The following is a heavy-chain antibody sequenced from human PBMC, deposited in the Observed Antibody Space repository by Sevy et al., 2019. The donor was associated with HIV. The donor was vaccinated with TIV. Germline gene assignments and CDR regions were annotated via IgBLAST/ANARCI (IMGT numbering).Heavy chain of an antibody. CDR1: GYTFTGYY. Sequence: ASVKVSCKASGYTFTGYYMHWVRQAHGQGLEWMGRINPNSGGTNYAQKFQGRVTMTRDTSISTAYMELSRLRSDDTAVYYCARVGPYDFWSGYGMDVWGQGTTVTVSS. V-gene: IGHV1-2*06. CDR3: ARVGPYDFWSGYGMDV. J-gene: IGHJ6*02. D-gene: IGHD3-3*01. CDR2: INPNSGGT.